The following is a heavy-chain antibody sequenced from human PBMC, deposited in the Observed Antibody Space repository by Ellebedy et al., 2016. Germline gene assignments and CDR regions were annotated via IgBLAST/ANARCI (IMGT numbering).Heavy chain of an antibody. Sequence: ASVKVSCKVSGYTINELSMHWVRQAPGKGLEWMGGFDPEDGETIYAQKFQGRVTMTEDTSTDTAYMELSSLRSEDTAVYYCATISPWDLPRYYFDYWGQGTLVTVSS. CDR3: ATISPWDLPRYYFDY. CDR1: GYTINELS. V-gene: IGHV1-24*01. CDR2: FDPEDGET. D-gene: IGHD1-26*01. J-gene: IGHJ4*02.